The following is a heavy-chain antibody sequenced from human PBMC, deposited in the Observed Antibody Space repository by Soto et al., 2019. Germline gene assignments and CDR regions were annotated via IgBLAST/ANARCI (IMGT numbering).Heavy chain of an antibody. Sequence: GGSLRLSCAGSGFTFRGSALHWVRQASGKGLEWVGRIRSKANSYATAYAASVKGRFTISRDDSKNTAYLQMNSLKTEDTAVYYCTRHTFDYSGSYSSWFDPWGQGT. CDR3: TRHTFDYSGSYSSWFDP. CDR1: GFTFRGSA. CDR2: IRSKANSYAT. J-gene: IGHJ5*02. D-gene: IGHD1-26*01. V-gene: IGHV3-73*01.